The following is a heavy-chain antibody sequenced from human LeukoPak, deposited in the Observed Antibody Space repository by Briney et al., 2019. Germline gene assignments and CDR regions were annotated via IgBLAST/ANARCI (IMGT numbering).Heavy chain of an antibody. CDR1: GYTFTSYD. D-gene: IGHD3-3*01. V-gene: IGHV1-8*01. Sequence: ASVKVSCKASGYTFTSYDINWVRQATGQGLEWMGWMNPNSGNTGYAQKFQGRVTMTRNTSISTVYMELSSLRSEDTAVYYCALILEWPKSFDYWGQGTLVTVSS. CDR2: MNPNSGNT. J-gene: IGHJ4*02. CDR3: ALILEWPKSFDY.